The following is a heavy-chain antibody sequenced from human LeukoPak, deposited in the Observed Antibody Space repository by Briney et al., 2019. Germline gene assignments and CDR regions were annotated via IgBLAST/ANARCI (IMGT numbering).Heavy chain of an antibody. D-gene: IGHD2-2*01. CDR1: GGTFSSYA. V-gene: IGHV1-2*02. CDR2: INPNSGGT. J-gene: IGHJ4*02. Sequence: ASVKVSCKASGGTFSSYAISWVRQAPGQGLEWMGRINPNSGGTNHAQKFQGRVTMTRDTSISTAYMELSRLRSDDTAVYYCARDFLSATGTPPVPAAHLYCLDYWGQGTLVTVSS. CDR3: ARDFLSATGTPPVPAAHLYCLDY.